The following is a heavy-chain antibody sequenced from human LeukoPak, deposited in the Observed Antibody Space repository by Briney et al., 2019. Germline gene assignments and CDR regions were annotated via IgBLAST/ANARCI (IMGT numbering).Heavy chain of an antibody. CDR2: ILHSGST. Sequence: PSETLSPTCAVSGGSITSDTYCWSWIRQPPGKGLEWIGYILHSGSTYYNPSLKSRVTISIDTSKSQFSLKLSSVTAADTAVYYCAKTRDFWSGYFDYWGQGTLVTVSS. V-gene: IGHV4-30-2*01. J-gene: IGHJ4*02. CDR3: AKTRDFWSGYFDY. D-gene: IGHD3-3*01. CDR1: GGSITSDTYC.